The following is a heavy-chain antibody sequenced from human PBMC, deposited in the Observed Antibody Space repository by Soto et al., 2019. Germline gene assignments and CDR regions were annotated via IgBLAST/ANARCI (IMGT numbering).Heavy chain of an antibody. CDR3: ARVLTAAGFDY. CDR2: ISAYNGNT. V-gene: IGHV1-18*01. Sequence: ASAKVSCKASGYTFSSYGINWVRQAPGQGLEWMGWISAYNGNTNYAQKLQGRVTMTTDTSTSTAYMELRSLRSDDTAVYYCARVLTAAGFDYWGQGTPVTVSS. D-gene: IGHD6-13*01. J-gene: IGHJ4*02. CDR1: GYTFSSYG.